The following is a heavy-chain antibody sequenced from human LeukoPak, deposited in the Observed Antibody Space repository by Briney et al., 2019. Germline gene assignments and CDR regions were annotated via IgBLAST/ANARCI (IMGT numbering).Heavy chain of an antibody. CDR1: GFTFGTYW. CDR3: ARVVLSGAYQIDL. V-gene: IGHV3-74*01. Sequence: GGSLRLSCAASGFTFGTYWMHWVRQAPGKGLVWVSRINGDGSTTNHADSVKGRFTISRDDAKSTLYLQVNSLRVEDAAVYYCARVVLSGAYQIDLWGQGTLVTVSS. CDR2: INGDGSTT. D-gene: IGHD2/OR15-2a*01. J-gene: IGHJ5*02.